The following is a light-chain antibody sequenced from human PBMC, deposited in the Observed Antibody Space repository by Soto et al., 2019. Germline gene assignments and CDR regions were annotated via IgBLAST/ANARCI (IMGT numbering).Light chain of an antibody. J-gene: IGKJ4*01. CDR2: DAS. CDR1: PSVTNF. CDR3: QQRSTWPRT. Sequence: EIVLTQSPATLSLSPGERATLSCRASPSVTNFLAWYQQKPGQAPRLLIYDASNRATGIPARFSGSGSGTDFILTISSLEPEDFAVYYCQQRSTWPRTFGGGTKVDIK. V-gene: IGKV3-11*01.